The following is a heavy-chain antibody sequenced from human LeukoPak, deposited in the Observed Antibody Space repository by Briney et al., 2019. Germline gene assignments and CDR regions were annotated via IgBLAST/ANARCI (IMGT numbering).Heavy chain of an antibody. V-gene: IGHV1-46*03. CDR2: INPSGGST. Sequence: ASVKVSCKASGYTFTSYYMHWVLQAPGQGLEWMGIINPSGGSTSYAQKFQGRVTMTRDTSTSTVYMELSSLRSEDTAVYYCARSRIAVAGPPSSWGQGTLVTVSS. D-gene: IGHD6-19*01. CDR3: ARSRIAVAGPPSS. CDR1: GYTFTSYY. J-gene: IGHJ4*02.